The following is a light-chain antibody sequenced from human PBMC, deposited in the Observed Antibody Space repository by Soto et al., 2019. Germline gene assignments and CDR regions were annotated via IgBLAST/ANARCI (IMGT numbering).Light chain of an antibody. V-gene: IGLV2-14*01. J-gene: IGLJ3*02. CDR1: TSDIGAYNY. CDR2: ELS. CDR3: SSYTGTRVM. Sequence: QSALTQPASVSGFPGQSITISCTGTTSDIGAYNYVSWYQHRPGRAPKLVIYELSNRPSGVSNRFSGSKSGNTASLIISGLQAEDEADYYCSSYTGTRVMFGGGTKVTVL.